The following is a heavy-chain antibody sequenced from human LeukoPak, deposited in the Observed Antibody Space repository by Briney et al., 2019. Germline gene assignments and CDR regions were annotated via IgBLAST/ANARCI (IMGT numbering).Heavy chain of an antibody. D-gene: IGHD1-7*01. Sequence: SETLSLTCTVSGGSISSYYWSWIRQPPEKGLEWIGSIYYSGSTYYNLSLKSRVTISVDTSKNQFSLKLSSVTAADTAVYYCASHSGNFDAFDVWGQGTMVTVSS. CDR1: GGSISSYY. CDR3: ASHSGNFDAFDV. CDR2: IYYSGST. V-gene: IGHV4-59*05. J-gene: IGHJ3*01.